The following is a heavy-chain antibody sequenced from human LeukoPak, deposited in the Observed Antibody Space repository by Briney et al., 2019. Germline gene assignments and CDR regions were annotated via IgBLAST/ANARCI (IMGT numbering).Heavy chain of an antibody. CDR3: ARDNRRLRQFDY. J-gene: IGHJ4*02. V-gene: IGHV4-59*01. CDR1: GGSISSYY. Sequence: SETRSLTCTVSGGSISSYYWSWIRQPPGKGLEWIGYIYYSGSTNYNPSLKSRVTISVDTSKNQFSLKLSSPTAADTAVYYCARDNRRLRQFDYWGQGTLVTVPS. CDR2: IYYSGST. D-gene: IGHD4-17*01.